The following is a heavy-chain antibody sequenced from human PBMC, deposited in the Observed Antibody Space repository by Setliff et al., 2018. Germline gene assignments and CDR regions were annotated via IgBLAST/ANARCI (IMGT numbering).Heavy chain of an antibody. CDR3: ARSPSSGSYWNPRQFYSDY. CDR2: FYHSESM. Sequence: SETLSLTCNVSGGSISRSYCSWIRQSPGKGLEWLGYFYHSESMSYNPSLKGRVTISSDTSKNHFSLKVNSVTAADTSLYYCARSPSSGSYWNPRQFYSDYWGQGTLVTVSS. CDR1: GGSISRSY. D-gene: IGHD3-10*01. J-gene: IGHJ4*02. V-gene: IGHV4-59*08.